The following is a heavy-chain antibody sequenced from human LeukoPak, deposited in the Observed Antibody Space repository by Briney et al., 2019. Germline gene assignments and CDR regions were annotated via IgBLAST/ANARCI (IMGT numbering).Heavy chain of an antibody. J-gene: IGHJ3*02. CDR2: MNPDSGNT. Sequence: GASVKVSCKASGYTFTSYYMHWVRQAPGQGLEWMGWMNPDSGNTGYAQKFQGRVTITRNTSISTAYMELSSLRSEDTAVYYCARVHRNYYDSSDLAFDIWGQGTMVTVSS. CDR1: GYTFTSYY. CDR3: ARVHRNYYDSSDLAFDI. V-gene: IGHV1-8*03. D-gene: IGHD3-22*01.